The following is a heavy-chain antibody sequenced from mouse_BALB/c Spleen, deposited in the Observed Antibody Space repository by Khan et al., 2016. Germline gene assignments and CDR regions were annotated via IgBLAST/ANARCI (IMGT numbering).Heavy chain of an antibody. D-gene: IGHD1-1*02. V-gene: IGHV6-6*02. CDR1: GFTFSNYW. J-gene: IGHJ3*01. CDR2: IRLKSNNYAT. Sequence: EVKLEESGGGLVQPGGSMKLSCVASGFTFSNYWMNWVRQSPEKGLEWVAEIRLKSNNYATHYAESVKGRFTISRDDSKSSVYLQMNNLRAEDTGSYYCTRPGGAWFAYWGQGTLVTVSA. CDR3: TRPGGAWFAY.